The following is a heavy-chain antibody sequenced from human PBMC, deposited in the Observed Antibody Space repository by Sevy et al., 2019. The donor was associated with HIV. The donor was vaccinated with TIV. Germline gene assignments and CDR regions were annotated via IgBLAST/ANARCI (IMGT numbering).Heavy chain of an antibody. D-gene: IGHD5-12*01. CDR3: ATKGVAVDAFDI. Sequence: SETLSLTCSVSGDSIDSYGSYWGWIRQPPGKGLEWIGSIYYTGTTYYNPSLKSRATISDDTSKNEFSLRMTSVTAADTALYYCATKGVAVDAFDIRGQGTMVTVSS. V-gene: IGHV4-39*01. J-gene: IGHJ3*02. CDR1: GDSIDSYGSY. CDR2: IYYTGTT.